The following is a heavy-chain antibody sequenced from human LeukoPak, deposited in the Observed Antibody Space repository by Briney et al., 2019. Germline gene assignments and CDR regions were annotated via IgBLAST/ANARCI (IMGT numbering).Heavy chain of an antibody. CDR3: ARGGGSSWRLFDY. J-gene: IGHJ4*02. CDR2: IYSGGTT. CDR1: GFTVTSNY. Sequence: GGSLRLSCAASGFTVTSNYMSWVRQAPGKGLEWVSVIYSGGTTYYADSVKGRFIISRDNSKNTVYLQMNSLRAEDTAVYYCARGGGSSWRLFDYWGQGTLVTVSS. V-gene: IGHV3-66*01. D-gene: IGHD6-13*01.